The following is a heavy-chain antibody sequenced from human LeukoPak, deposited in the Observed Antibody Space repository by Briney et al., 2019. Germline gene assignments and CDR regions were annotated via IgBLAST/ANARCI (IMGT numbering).Heavy chain of an antibody. CDR3: ARAMLKDWLDY. CDR1: GFTFSDYY. Sequence: GGSLRLSYAASGFTFSDYYMSWIRQAPGKGLEWVAVISYDGSNKYYADPVKGRFTISRDNSKNTLYLQMHSLRAEDTAVYYCARAMLKDWLDYWGQGTLVTVSS. D-gene: IGHD3/OR15-3a*01. V-gene: IGHV3-30-3*01. J-gene: IGHJ4*02. CDR2: ISYDGSNK.